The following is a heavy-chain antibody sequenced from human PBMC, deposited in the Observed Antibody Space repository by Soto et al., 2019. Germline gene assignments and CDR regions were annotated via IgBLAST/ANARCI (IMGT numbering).Heavy chain of an antibody. Sequence: EVHLVESGGGLVQPGESLRLSCAASGFTVSSNYMSWVRQAPGKGLEWVSIIYSGGSTYYADSVKGRFTISRDNSKNTLYLQMNSLRAEDTAVYYCARESIVGATNTFDYWGQGTLVTVSS. CDR2: IYSGGST. V-gene: IGHV3-66*01. J-gene: IGHJ4*02. D-gene: IGHD1-26*01. CDR3: ARESIVGATNTFDY. CDR1: GFTVSSNY.